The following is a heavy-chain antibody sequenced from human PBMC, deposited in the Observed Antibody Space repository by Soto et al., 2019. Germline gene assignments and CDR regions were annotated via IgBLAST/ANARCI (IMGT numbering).Heavy chain of an antibody. V-gene: IGHV4-30-2*01. CDR1: GASISSGGYS. Sequence: SETLSLTCAVSGASISSGGYSWSWIRQPPGKGQEWIGYIYHSGSTYYNPSLKSRVTISVDRSKNQFSLKLISVTAADPAVYYCARTTFWVQGDFAFDSWGQGTRVTVS. D-gene: IGHD3-16*01. CDR3: ARTTFWVQGDFAFDS. J-gene: IGHJ3*02. CDR2: IYHSGST.